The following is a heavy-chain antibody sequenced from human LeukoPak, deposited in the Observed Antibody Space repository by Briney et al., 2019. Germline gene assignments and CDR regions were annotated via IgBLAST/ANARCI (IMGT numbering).Heavy chain of an antibody. CDR2: ISAYNGNT. CDR1: GYTFTSYG. J-gene: IGHJ3*02. V-gene: IGHV1-18*01. CDR3: ARGLLWFGEDHDAFDI. Sequence: GASVKVSCKASGYTFTSYGISWVRQAPGQGLEWMGWISAYNGNTNYAQKLQGRVTMTTDTSTSTAYMELRSLRSDDTAVYYCARGLLWFGEDHDAFDIWGQGTMVTVSS. D-gene: IGHD3-10*01.